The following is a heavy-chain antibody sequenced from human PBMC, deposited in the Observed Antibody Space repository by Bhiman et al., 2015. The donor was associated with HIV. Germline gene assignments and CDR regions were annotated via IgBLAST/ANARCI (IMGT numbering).Heavy chain of an antibody. CDR1: GFIFDDYG. J-gene: IGHJ3*02. Sequence: EVQLVESGGGVLRPGGSLRLSCEGFGFIFDDYGLSWVRQAPGKGLEWVSSINWNGGSTGYADSVKGRCTISRDNGKNSLYLQMNSLRAEDTALYFCARRDSGSLSLDIWGQGTMVSVSS. CDR3: ARRDSGSLSLDI. D-gene: IGHD1-26*01. CDR2: INWNGGST. V-gene: IGHV3-20*04.